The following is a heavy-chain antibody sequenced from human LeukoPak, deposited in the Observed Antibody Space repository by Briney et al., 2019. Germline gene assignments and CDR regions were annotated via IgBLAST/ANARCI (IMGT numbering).Heavy chain of an antibody. V-gene: IGHV4-31*03. J-gene: IGHJ4*02. D-gene: IGHD1/OR15-1a*01. CDR2: IFYSGST. CDR1: DDSIGSTSYY. CDR3: ARGRAEGNSRGPPDF. Sequence: SQTLSLTCSVSDDSIGSTSYYWNCLRPHPGKGLEWIGYIFYSGSTYYNPSLKSRATISLDTSKNQFSLKLTSVIAADTAVYFCARGRAEGNSRGPPDFWGQGTLVTVSS.